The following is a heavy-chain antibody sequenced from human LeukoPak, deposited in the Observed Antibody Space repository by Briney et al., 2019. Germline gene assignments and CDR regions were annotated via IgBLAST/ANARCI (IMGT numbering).Heavy chain of an antibody. CDR3: ASSQPPADY. D-gene: IGHD2-2*01. CDR1: GGSISSGGYY. V-gene: IGHV4-30-2*01. J-gene: IGHJ4*02. Sequence: SQTLSLTCTVSGGSISSGGYYWSCIRQPPGKGLEWIGYIYHSGSTYYNPSLKSRVTISVDRSKNQFSLKLSSVTAADTAVYYCASSQPPADYWGQGTLVTVSS. CDR2: IYHSGST.